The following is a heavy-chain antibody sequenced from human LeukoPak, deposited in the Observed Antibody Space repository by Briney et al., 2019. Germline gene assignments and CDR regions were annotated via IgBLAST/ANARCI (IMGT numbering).Heavy chain of an antibody. CDR1: GGSISSGGYY. Sequence: SQTLSLTCTVSGGSISSGGYYWSWIRQHPGKGLEWIGYIYYSGSTYYNPSLKSRVTISVDTSKNQFSLKLSSVTAADTAVYYCARSGELLGDFDYWGQGTLVTVSS. V-gene: IGHV4-31*03. J-gene: IGHJ4*02. D-gene: IGHD1-26*01. CDR3: ARSGELLGDFDY. CDR2: IYYSGST.